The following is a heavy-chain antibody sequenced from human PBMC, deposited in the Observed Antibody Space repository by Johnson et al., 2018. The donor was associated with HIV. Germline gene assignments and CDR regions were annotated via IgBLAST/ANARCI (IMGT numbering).Heavy chain of an antibody. D-gene: IGHD3-9*01. CDR2: ISYDGSNK. V-gene: IGHV3-30-3*02. J-gene: IGHJ3*02. CDR1: GFTFTSYT. CDR3: ATGGSIGYFDWLSNFDI. Sequence: QVQLVESGGGVVQPGRSLKLSCAASGFTFTSYTMHWVRQAPGKGLEWVALISYDGSNKYYADSVKGRFTISRDSSKNTLYLQMNSLRAEDMAVYYCATGGSIGYFDWLSNFDIWGQGTMVTVSS.